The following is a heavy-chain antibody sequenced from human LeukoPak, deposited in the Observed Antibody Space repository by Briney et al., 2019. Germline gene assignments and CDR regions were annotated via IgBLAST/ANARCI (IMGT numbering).Heavy chain of an antibody. Sequence: GGSLRLSCAVSGFTFSSNALSWVRQAPGKGLEWVSGISSSGGNTYYADSVKGRFTISRDNSNNTLFLQMHSLRAEDTAMYYCAKPSWNPETDLFDSWGQGTLVTVSS. J-gene: IGHJ5*01. D-gene: IGHD1-1*01. CDR2: ISSSGGNT. CDR3: AKPSWNPETDLFDS. CDR1: GFTFSSNA. V-gene: IGHV3-23*01.